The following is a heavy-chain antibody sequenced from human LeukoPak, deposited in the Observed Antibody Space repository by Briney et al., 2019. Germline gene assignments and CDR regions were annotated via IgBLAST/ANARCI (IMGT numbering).Heavy chain of an antibody. CDR1: GFTFSSYA. J-gene: IGHJ4*02. CDR3: TTDGDIVKSFDY. D-gene: IGHD5-12*01. CDR2: ISYDGSNK. Sequence: PGGSLRLSCAASGFTFSSYAMHWVRQAPGKGLEWVAVISYDGSNKYYADSVKGRFTISRDDSKNTLYLQMNSLKTEDTAVYYCTTDGDIVKSFDYWGQGTLVTVSS. V-gene: IGHV3-30*04.